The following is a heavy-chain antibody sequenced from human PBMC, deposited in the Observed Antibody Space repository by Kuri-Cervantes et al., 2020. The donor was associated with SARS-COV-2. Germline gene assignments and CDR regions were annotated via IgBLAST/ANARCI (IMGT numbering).Heavy chain of an antibody. V-gene: IGHV1-2*06. CDR2: INPNSGGT. D-gene: IGHD3-10*01. J-gene: IGHJ6*02. Sequence: ASVKVSCKASGYTFTGYYMHWVRQAPGQGLEWMGRINPNSGGTNYAQKFQGRVTMTRDTSISTAYMELSRLRSDDTAVYYCARASVRGIIITYHSYGMDVWGQGTTGTVSS. CDR1: GYTFTGYY. CDR3: ARASVRGIIITYHSYGMDV.